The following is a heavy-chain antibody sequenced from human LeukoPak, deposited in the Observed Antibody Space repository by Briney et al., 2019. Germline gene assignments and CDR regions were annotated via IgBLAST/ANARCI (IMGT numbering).Heavy chain of an antibody. J-gene: IGHJ4*02. Sequence: SETLSLTCTVSGVSISSYYWGWIRQPPGKGREWCGSIYYSGSTYYNPSLKSRVTISVDTSNNHFSLRLSSVTAADTAVYYCARFRDYYDSSGYCDFWGQGTLVTVSS. CDR2: IYYSGST. V-gene: IGHV4-39*07. CDR3: ARFRDYYDSSGYCDF. D-gene: IGHD3-22*01. CDR1: GVSISSYY.